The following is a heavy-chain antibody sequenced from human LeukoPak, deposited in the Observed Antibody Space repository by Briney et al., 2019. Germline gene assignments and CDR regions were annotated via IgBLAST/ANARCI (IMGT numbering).Heavy chain of an antibody. CDR3: ARPIRAAAAPRAFDI. Sequence: GGSPRLSCAASGFTFSSYWMSWVRQAPGKGLEWVANIKQDGSEKYYVDSVKGRFTISRDNAKNSLYLQMNSLRAEDTAVYYCARPIRAAAAPRAFDIWGQGTMVTVSS. CDR2: IKQDGSEK. CDR1: GFTFSSYW. J-gene: IGHJ3*02. D-gene: IGHD6-13*01. V-gene: IGHV3-7*01.